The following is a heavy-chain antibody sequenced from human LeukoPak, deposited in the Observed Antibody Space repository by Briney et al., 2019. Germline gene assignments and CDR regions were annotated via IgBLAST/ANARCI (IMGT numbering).Heavy chain of an antibody. CDR2: IKQDGSEK. V-gene: IGHV3-7*03. CDR1: GFTFSSYW. J-gene: IGHJ4*02. CDR3: ATSRTSDY. D-gene: IGHD1-14*01. Sequence: GGSLRLSCAASGFTFSSYWMSWVRQAPGKGLEWVAIIKQDGSEKYYVDSVKGRFTISRDNAEKSLYLQMNSLRAEDAAVYYCATSRTSDYWGQGTLVTVSS.